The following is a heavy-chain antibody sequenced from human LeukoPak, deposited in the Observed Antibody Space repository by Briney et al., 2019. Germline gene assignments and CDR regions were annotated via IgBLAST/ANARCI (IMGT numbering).Heavy chain of an antibody. CDR1: GGSISSHY. CDR3: ARGLISGAWSYFDY. Sequence: TSETLSLTCTVSGGSISSHYWSWIRQPPGKGLEWIGCIYYSVTTDYNPSLQSRVSLSVDTSKNQFSLKLSSVSAADAAVYYCARGLISGAWSYFDYWGRGTRVTVSS. J-gene: IGHJ4*02. D-gene: IGHD6-19*01. CDR2: IYYSVTT. V-gene: IGHV4-59*11.